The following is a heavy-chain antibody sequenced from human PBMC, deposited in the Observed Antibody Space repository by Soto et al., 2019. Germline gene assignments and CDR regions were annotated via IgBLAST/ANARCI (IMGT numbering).Heavy chain of an antibody. D-gene: IGHD3-10*01. J-gene: IGHJ4*02. V-gene: IGHV1-3*01. CDR2: INAGNGNT. Sequence: QVQLVQSGAEVKKPGASVKVSCKASGYTFTSYAMHWVRQAPGQRLEWMGWINAGNGNTKYSQKFQGRVTITRDTSASTAYMELSSLRSEDTAVYYCARGRYYYGSGLNFDYWGQGTLVTVSS. CDR3: ARGRYYYGSGLNFDY. CDR1: GYTFTSYA.